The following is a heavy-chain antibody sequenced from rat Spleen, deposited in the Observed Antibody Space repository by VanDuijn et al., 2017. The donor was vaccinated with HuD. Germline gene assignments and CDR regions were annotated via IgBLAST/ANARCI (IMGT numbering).Heavy chain of an antibody. CDR3: TRGGYTTDYYPDY. Sequence: EVQLVESGGGLVQPGRSLKLSCVASGITFNNFWMSWIRQAPGKGLEWVASISHTGGSIYYPDSVKGRFTISRDNAKSTLYLQMNSLRSEDTATYYCTRGGYTTDYYPDYWGQGVMVTVSS. CDR2: ISHTGGSI. D-gene: IGHD1-6*01. CDR1: GITFNNFW. V-gene: IGHV5-31*01. J-gene: IGHJ2*01.